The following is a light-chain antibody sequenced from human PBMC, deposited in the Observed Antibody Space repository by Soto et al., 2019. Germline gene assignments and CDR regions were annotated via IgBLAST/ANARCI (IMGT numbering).Light chain of an antibody. J-gene: IGKJ1*01. CDR1: QSVSSN. CDR2: GAS. V-gene: IGKV3-15*01. Sequence: EIVMTQYPATLSVSPGERAALSCRGSQSVSSNLAWYQQKPGQAPRLLIYGASTRATGIPARFSGSGSGTEFTLTISSLQSEDFAVYYCQQYNNGPQTFGQGTKVDIK. CDR3: QQYNNGPQT.